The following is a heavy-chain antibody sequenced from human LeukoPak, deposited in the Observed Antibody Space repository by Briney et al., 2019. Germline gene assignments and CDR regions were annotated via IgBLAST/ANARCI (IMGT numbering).Heavy chain of an antibody. CDR2: IYSGGST. CDR3: ARGGDYDYVWGSYRYGYYGMDV. J-gene: IGHJ6*02. Sequence: GGSLRLSCAASGFTVSSNYMSWVRQAPGKGLEWVSVIYSGGSTYYADSVKGRFTISRDNAKNTLYLQMNSLRAEDTAVYYCARGGDYDYVWGSYRYGYYGMDVWGQGTTVTVSS. V-gene: IGHV3-53*01. CDR1: GFTVSSNY. D-gene: IGHD3-16*02.